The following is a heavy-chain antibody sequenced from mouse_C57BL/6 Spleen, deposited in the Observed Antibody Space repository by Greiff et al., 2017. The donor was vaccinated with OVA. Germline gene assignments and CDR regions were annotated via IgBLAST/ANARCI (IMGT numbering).Heavy chain of an antibody. Sequence: VKVVESGPGLVAPSQSLSITCTVSGFSLTSYGVDWVRQSPGKGLEWLGVIWGVGSTNYNSALKSRLSISKDNSKSQVFLKMNSLQTDDTAMYYCARNDGYYPYYAMDYWGQGTSVTVSS. CDR3: ARNDGYYPYYAMDY. CDR1: GFSLTSYG. CDR2: IWGVGST. D-gene: IGHD2-3*01. V-gene: IGHV2-6*01. J-gene: IGHJ4*01.